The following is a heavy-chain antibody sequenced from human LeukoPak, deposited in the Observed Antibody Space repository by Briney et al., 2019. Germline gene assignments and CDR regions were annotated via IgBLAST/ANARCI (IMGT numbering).Heavy chain of an antibody. V-gene: IGHV4-38-2*01. D-gene: IGHD1-20*01. Sequence: SETLSLTCAVSGYSISSGYYWGWTRQPPGKGLEWIGSIYHSGSTYYNPSLKSRVTISVDTSKNQFSLKLSSVTAADTAVYYCAAGIPYNWNDGIFDYWGQGTLVTVSS. CDR3: AAGIPYNWNDGIFDY. J-gene: IGHJ4*02. CDR1: GYSISSGYY. CDR2: IYHSGST.